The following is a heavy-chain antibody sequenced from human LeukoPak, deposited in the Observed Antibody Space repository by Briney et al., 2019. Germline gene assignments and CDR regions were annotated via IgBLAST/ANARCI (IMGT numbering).Heavy chain of an antibody. J-gene: IGHJ4*02. CDR1: GFTLSSYS. V-gene: IGHV3-21*01. CDR3: ARADCSSTSCYTFPFDY. Sequence: GGSLRLSCAASGFTLSSYSMNWVRQAPGKGLEWVSSISSSSSYIYYADSVKGRFTISRDNAKNSLYLQMNSLRAEDTAVYYCARADCSSTSCYTFPFDYWGQGTLVTVSS. D-gene: IGHD2-2*02. CDR2: ISSSSSYI.